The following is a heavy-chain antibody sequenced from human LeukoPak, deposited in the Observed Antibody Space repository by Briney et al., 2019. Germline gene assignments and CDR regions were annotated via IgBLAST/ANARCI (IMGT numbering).Heavy chain of an antibody. V-gene: IGHV4-39*07. D-gene: IGHD3-10*01. CDR2: IYYSGST. CDR1: GGSISSSTYF. Sequence: PSETLSLTCTVSGGSISSSTYFWGWIRQPPGKGLEWIGTIYYSGSTYYNPSLKSRVTISVDTSKNQFSLKLSSVTAADTAVYYCARDQLWFGELQRPYYFDYWGQGTLVTVSS. J-gene: IGHJ4*02. CDR3: ARDQLWFGELQRPYYFDY.